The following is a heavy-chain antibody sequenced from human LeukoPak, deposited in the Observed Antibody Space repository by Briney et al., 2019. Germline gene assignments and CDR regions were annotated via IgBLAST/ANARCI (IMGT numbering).Heavy chain of an antibody. CDR2: MNPNSGNT. J-gene: IGHJ4*02. CDR1: GYTFTSYD. CDR3: ASSVITTTPVYFDY. Sequence: ASVKVSCKASGYTFTSYDINWVRQATGQGLEWMGWMNPNSGNTGYAQKFQGRVTMTRNTSISTAYMELSSLRSEDTAVYYCASSVITTTPVYFDYWGQGTLVTVSS. D-gene: IGHD3-22*01. V-gene: IGHV1-8*01.